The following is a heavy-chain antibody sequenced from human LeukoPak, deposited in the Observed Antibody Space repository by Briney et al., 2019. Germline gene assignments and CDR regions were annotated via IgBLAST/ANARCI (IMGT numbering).Heavy chain of an antibody. V-gene: IGHV3-20*01. CDR3: ARVVPPGDWFDP. Sequence: GSLRLSCAASGFTFDDYGMSWVRQAPGKGLEWVSGINWNGGSTGYADSVKGRFTISRDNAKNSLYLQMNSLRAEDTALYHCARVVPPGDWFDPWGQGTLVTVSS. J-gene: IGHJ5*02. CDR2: INWNGGST. CDR1: GFTFDDYG. D-gene: IGHD3-10*01.